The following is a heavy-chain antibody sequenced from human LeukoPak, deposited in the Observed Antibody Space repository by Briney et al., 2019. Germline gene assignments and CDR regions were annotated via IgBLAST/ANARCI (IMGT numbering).Heavy chain of an antibody. V-gene: IGHV1-2*02. CDR2: INPNSGGT. J-gene: IGHJ6*02. D-gene: IGHD2-2*01. Sequence: ASVKVSFKASGYTFTGYYMHWVRQAPGQGLEWMGWINPNSGGTNYAQKFQGRVTMTRDTSISTAYMELSRLRSDDTAVYYCARGNCSSTSCYRPYYYYGMDVWGQGTTVTVSS. CDR1: GYTFTGYY. CDR3: ARGNCSSTSCYRPYYYYGMDV.